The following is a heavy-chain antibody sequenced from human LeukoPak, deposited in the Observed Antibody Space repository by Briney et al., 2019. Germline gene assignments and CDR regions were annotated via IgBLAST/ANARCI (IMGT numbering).Heavy chain of an antibody. CDR2: INPSGGST. V-gene: IGHV1-46*01. D-gene: IGHD2-15*01. J-gene: IGHJ4*02. CDR3: ARVNRPGLVADGFDY. Sequence: ASVKVSCKASGYTFTSYYMHWVRQAPGQGLEWMGIINPSGGSTSYAQKFQGRVTMTRDTSTSTVYMELSSLRSEDTAVYYCARVNRPGLVADGFDYWGQGALVTVSS. CDR1: GYTFTSYY.